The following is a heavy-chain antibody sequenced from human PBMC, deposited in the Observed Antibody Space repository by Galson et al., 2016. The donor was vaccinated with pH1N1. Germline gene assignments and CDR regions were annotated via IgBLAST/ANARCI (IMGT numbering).Heavy chain of an antibody. V-gene: IGHV1-8*01. CDR2: MNPNNGNA. Sequence: SVKVSCKASGYTLTSYDINWVRQATGQGLEWMGWMNPNNGNADYAPKFQGRVTLTRNASINTAYMELSSLTSEDTAVYYCARVNHYYYYGMDVWGQGTTVTVSS. CDR3: ARVNHYYYYGMDV. CDR1: GYTLTSYD. J-gene: IGHJ6*02. D-gene: IGHD1-14*01.